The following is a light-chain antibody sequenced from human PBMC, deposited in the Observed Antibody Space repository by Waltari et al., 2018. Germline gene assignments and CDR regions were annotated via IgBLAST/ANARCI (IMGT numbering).Light chain of an antibody. Sequence: QPHPGKAPKLMIYDVSKRPSGVSNRFSGSKSGNRASLTISGLQAEDEADYYCCSYAGSSTLDVVFGGGTKLTVL. J-gene: IGLJ2*01. V-gene: IGLV2-23*02. CDR3: CSYAGSSTLDVV. CDR2: DVS.